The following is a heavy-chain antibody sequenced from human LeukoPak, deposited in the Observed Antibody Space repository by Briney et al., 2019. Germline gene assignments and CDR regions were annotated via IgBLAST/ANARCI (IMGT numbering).Heavy chain of an antibody. Sequence: AETLSLTCTVSGVSISRSSYYWGGMRQPPGKGLEWIGSIYYSGSTYYNPSLKSRVTISVDTSKNQFSLKLSSVTAADTAIYYCSRGTDAYKGGNYWGEGTLVTVSS. CDR1: GVSISRSSYY. V-gene: IGHV4-39*01. D-gene: IGHD5-24*01. CDR2: IYYSGST. J-gene: IGHJ4*02. CDR3: SRGTDAYKGGNY.